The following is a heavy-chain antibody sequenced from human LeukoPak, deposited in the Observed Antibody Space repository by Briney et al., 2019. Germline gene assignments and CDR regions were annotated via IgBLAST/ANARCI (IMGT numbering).Heavy chain of an antibody. CDR3: ARDLRDSSGFDY. CDR1: GFTFSSYA. CDR2: ISYDGSNK. D-gene: IGHD3-22*01. J-gene: IGHJ4*02. Sequence: GGSLRLSCAASGFTFSSYAMHWVRQAPGKGLEWVAVISYDGSNKYYADSVKGRFTISRDNSKNTLYLQMNSLRAEDTAVYYCARDLRDSSGFDYWGQGTLVTVSS. V-gene: IGHV3-30*14.